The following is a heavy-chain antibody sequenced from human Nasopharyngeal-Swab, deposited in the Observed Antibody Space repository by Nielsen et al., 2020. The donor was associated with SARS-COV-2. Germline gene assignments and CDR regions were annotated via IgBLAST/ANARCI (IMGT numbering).Heavy chain of an antibody. CDR3: ATGPVRGVISWFDP. V-gene: IGHV1-24*01. CDR1: GYTFTGYF. D-gene: IGHD3-10*01. CDR2: FDPEDGET. Sequence: ASVKVSCKASGYTFTGYFLHRVRQAPGKGLEWMGGFDPEDGETIYAQKFQGRVTMTEDTSTDTAYMELSSLRSEDTAVHYCATGPVRGVISWFDPWGQGTLVTVSS. J-gene: IGHJ5*02.